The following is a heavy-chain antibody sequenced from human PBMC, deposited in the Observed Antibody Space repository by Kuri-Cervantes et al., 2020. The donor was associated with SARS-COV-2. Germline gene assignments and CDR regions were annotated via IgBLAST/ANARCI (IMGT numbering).Heavy chain of an antibody. D-gene: IGHD3-16*01. V-gene: IGHV4-39*01. CDR3: ARHVFTPNLVWGDAFDI. CDR1: GFTFSSYW. CDR2: IYYSGST. Sequence: GSLRLSCAASGFTFSSYWMSWVRQPPGKGLEWIGSIYYSGSTYYNPSLKSRVTISVDTSKNQFSLKLSSVTAADTAVYYCARHVFTPNLVWGDAFDIWGQGTMVTVSS. J-gene: IGHJ3*02.